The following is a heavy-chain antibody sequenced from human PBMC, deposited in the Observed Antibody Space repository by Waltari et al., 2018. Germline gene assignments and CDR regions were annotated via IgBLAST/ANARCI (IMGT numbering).Heavy chain of an antibody. D-gene: IGHD5-18*01. CDR1: GYTFTSYD. Sequence: QVQLVQTGAEVKKPGASVKVSCKASGYTFTSYDIHWVRQATGQGLEWMGWMTPNSGNTGYAQKFQGRVTMTRNTSISTAYMELSSLRSEDTAVYYCARVGARGYSYGYLGYWGQGTLVTVSS. CDR3: ARVGARGYSYGYLGY. V-gene: IGHV1-8*01. J-gene: IGHJ4*02. CDR2: MTPNSGNT.